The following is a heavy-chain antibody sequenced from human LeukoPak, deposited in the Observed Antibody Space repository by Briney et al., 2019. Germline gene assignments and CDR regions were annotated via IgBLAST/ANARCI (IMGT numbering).Heavy chain of an antibody. J-gene: IGHJ5*02. V-gene: IGHV3-7*01. CDR2: INQDGREK. Sequence: GGSLRLSCAASGCTFSSYWMSWVRQAPGKGLEWVANINQDGREKYYADSVKGRFTISRDNAKNSLYLQMNSLRAEDPAVYYCARGKNWFDPWGQGTLVTVSS. CDR1: GCTFSSYW. CDR3: ARGKNWFDP.